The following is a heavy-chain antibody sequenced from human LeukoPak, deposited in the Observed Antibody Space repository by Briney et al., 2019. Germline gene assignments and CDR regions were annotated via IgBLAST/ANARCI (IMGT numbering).Heavy chain of an antibody. CDR3: ARAGGYCSGGSCYRGYSWFDP. CDR2: ILYNGSNK. CDR1: GFTFSSSG. V-gene: IGHV3-33*01. Sequence: GGSLRLSCAASGFTFSSSGMHWVRQAPGKGLEWVAVILYNGSNKHYADSVKGRFTISRDNSKNTLYLQMNSLRVEDTAVYCCARAGGYCSGGSCYRGYSWFDPWGQGTLVTVSS. J-gene: IGHJ5*02. D-gene: IGHD2-15*01.